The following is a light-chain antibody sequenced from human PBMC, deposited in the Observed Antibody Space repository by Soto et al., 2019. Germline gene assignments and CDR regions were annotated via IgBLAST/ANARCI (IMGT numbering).Light chain of an antibody. V-gene: IGLV2-11*01. CDR3: SSFEASNNLL. J-gene: IGLJ2*01. CDR2: DVR. Sequence: QSALTQPRSVSGSPGQSVTISCTGTNSDLGDHNYVSWYQQHPGKAPKLLIYDVRRRPSGVPDRFSGSKSGNTASLTVSGLQVEDEADYYCSSFEASNNLLFGGGTKLTVL. CDR1: NSDLGDHNY.